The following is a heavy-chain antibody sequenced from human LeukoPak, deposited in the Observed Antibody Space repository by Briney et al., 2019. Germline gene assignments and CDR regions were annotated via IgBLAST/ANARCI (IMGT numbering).Heavy chain of an antibody. CDR3: ARVVFAYGGNSKRGYFDY. V-gene: IGHV3-21*01. Sequence: GGSLRLSCAASGFTFSSYSMNWVRQAPGKGLEWVSPISSSSSYIYYADSVKGRFTISRDNAKNSLYLQMNSLRAEDTAVCYCARVVFAYGGNSKRGYFDYWGQGTLVTVSS. CDR2: ISSSSSYI. D-gene: IGHD4-23*01. J-gene: IGHJ4*02. CDR1: GFTFSSYS.